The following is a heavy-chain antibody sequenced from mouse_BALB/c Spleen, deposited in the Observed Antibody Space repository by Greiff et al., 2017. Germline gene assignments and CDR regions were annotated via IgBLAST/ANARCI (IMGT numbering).Heavy chain of an antibody. J-gene: IGHJ4*01. CDR3: ARRRYDYAMDY. V-gene: IGHV1-54*03. CDR2: INPGSGGT. Sequence: VMLVESGAELVRPGTSVKVSCKASGYAFTNYLIEWVKQRPGQGLEWIGVINPGSGGTNYNEKFKGKATLTADKSSSTAYMQLSSLTSDDSAVYFCARRRYDYAMDYWGQGTSVTVSS. D-gene: IGHD2-14*01. CDR1: GYAFTNYL.